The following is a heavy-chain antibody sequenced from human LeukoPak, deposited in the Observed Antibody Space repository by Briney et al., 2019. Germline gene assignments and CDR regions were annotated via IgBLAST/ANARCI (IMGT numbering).Heavy chain of an antibody. Sequence: GGSLRLSCAASGFTFSSYAMSWVRQAPGKGLEWVSAISGSGGSTYYADSVKGRFTISRDNSKNTLYLQMNSLRAEDTAVYYCAKTPKVKGNVVGATTAFDYWGQGTLVTVSS. CDR2: ISGSGGST. CDR1: GFTFSSYA. V-gene: IGHV3-23*01. CDR3: AKTPKVKGNVVGATTAFDY. J-gene: IGHJ4*02. D-gene: IGHD1-26*01.